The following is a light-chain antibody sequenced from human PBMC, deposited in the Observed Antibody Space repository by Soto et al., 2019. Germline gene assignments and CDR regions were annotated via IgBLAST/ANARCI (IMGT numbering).Light chain of an antibody. CDR1: HNILYSSNNKNY. Sequence: DIVMTQSQDSLAVSLGESSTITCKSSHNILYSSNNKNYLAWYQQKPGQSPKLLIYWASTRESGVPDRFSGSGSGTDFTLTIGSLQAEDVAVYYCQQYYETLTFGGGTKVDIK. CDR2: WAS. J-gene: IGKJ4*01. V-gene: IGKV4-1*01. CDR3: QQYYETLT.